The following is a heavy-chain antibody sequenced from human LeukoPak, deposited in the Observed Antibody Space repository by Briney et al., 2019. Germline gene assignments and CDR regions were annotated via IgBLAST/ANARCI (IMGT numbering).Heavy chain of an antibody. CDR3: AKEIPLFGMDV. CDR2: ISSNGGST. CDR1: GFTFSSYA. V-gene: IGHV3-64*01. J-gene: IGHJ6*02. Sequence: PGGSLRLSCAASGFTFSSYAMHWVRQAPGKGLEYVSAISSNGGSTSYANSVKGRFTISRDNSKNTLYLQMGSLRAEDTALYYCAKEIPLFGMDVWGQGTTVTVSS.